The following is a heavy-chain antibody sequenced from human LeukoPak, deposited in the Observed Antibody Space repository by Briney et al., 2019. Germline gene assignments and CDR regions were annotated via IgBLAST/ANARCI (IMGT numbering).Heavy chain of an antibody. J-gene: IGHJ4*02. CDR1: GGTFSSYA. CDR3: ARVNWQVTQRTITGTTGEFDY. V-gene: IGHV1-69*13. D-gene: IGHD1-7*01. CDR2: VIPIFGTA. Sequence: SVKVSCNASGGTFSSYAISWVRQAPGQGLEWMGGVIPIFGTANYAQKFQGRVTITADESTSTAYMELSSLRSEDTAVYYCARVNWQVTQRTITGTTGEFDYWGQGTLVTVSS.